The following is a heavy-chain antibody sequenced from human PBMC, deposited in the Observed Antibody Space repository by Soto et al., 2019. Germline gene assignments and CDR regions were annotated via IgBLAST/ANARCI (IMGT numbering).Heavy chain of an antibody. V-gene: IGHV1-18*01. Sequence: ASVKVSCKASGYTFTSYGISWVRQAPGQGLEWMGWISAYNGNTNYAQKLQGRVTMTTDTSTSTAYMELRSLRSDDTAVYYCARDQFVLMVYAHLNYYGMDVWPQGTTVTVSS. CDR2: ISAYNGNT. J-gene: IGHJ6*01. CDR3: ARDQFVLMVYAHLNYYGMDV. CDR1: GYTFTSYG. D-gene: IGHD2-8*01.